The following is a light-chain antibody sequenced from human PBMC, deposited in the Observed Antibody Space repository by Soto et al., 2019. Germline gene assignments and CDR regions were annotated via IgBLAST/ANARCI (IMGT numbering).Light chain of an antibody. CDR2: DAS. CDR1: QSVSSY. Sequence: EIVLTQSPATLSLSPGERATLSCRASQSVSSYLAWYQQKPGQAPRLLIYDASNRATGIPARFSGSGSGTDFTHTISSLEPEDFAVYYCQQRSNWLGTFGGGTKVEIK. J-gene: IGKJ4*01. CDR3: QQRSNWLGT. V-gene: IGKV3-11*01.